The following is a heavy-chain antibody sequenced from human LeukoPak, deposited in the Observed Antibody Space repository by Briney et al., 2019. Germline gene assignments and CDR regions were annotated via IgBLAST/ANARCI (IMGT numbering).Heavy chain of an antibody. D-gene: IGHD2-8*01. J-gene: IGHJ4*02. Sequence: GGSLRLSCAASGFTFRGYSMNWVRQAPGKGLEWVSSISSYNDYIYYADSVKGRFTISRDNAKNSLYLEKNSLRAEDTAVYYCARDGGYCTKGVCYLDYWGQGTLVTVSS. V-gene: IGHV3-21*01. CDR2: ISSYNDYI. CDR1: GFTFRGYS. CDR3: ARDGGYCTKGVCYLDY.